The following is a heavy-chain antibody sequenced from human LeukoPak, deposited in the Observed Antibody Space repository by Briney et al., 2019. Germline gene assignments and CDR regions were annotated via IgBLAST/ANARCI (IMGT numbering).Heavy chain of an antibody. D-gene: IGHD4-17*01. CDR1: GLTFNNAW. J-gene: IGHJ4*02. CDR3: TTWSLTTRYFDY. Sequence: GGSLRLSCAASGLTFNNAWMNWVRQTPEKGLEWVGRIKSKGDGGTTDYAAPVKGRFTISRDDSKNTLYLQMNSLKTEDTAVYYCTTWSLTTRYFDYWGQGTLVTVSS. V-gene: IGHV3-15*07. CDR2: IKSKGDGGTT.